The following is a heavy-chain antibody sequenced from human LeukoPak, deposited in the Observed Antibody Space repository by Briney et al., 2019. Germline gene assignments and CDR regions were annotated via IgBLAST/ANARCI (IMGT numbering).Heavy chain of an antibody. CDR3: ARDDSYYYDSSGYTDY. CDR1: GGTFSSYA. D-gene: IGHD3-22*01. J-gene: IGHJ4*02. Sequence: GASVKVSCKASGGTFSSYAISWVRQAPGQGLEWMGGIIPIFGTANYAQKFQGRVTITRDTSASTAYMELSSLRSEDTAVYYCARDDSYYYDSSGYTDYWGQGTLVTVSS. CDR2: IIPIFGTA. V-gene: IGHV1-69*05.